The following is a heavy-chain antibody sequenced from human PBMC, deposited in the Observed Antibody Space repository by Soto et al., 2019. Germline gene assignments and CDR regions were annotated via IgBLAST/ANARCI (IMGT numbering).Heavy chain of an antibody. D-gene: IGHD6-6*01. V-gene: IGHV1-18*04. CDR2: ISAYNGNT. J-gene: IGHJ4*02. Sequence: ASVKVSSKASGYTFTSYGISWVRQAPGQGLEWMGWISAYNGNTNYAQKLQGRVTMTTDTSTSTAYMELRSLRSDDTAVYYCARDSIAARPGYNRELNFDYWGQGTLVTVSS. CDR3: ARDSIAARPGYNRELNFDY. CDR1: GYTFTSYG.